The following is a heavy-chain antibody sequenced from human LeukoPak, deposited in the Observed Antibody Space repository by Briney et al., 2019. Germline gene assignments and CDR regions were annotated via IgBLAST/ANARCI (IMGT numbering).Heavy chain of an antibody. V-gene: IGHV3-23*01. CDR1: GFTFSSYA. Sequence: PGGSLRLSCVVSGFTFSSYAMSWVRQAPGKGLEWVSGISGSGGSTYYADSVKGRFTISRDNTKNTAYLQMNSLKTEDTAVYYCTSLLGYCTSDVCYNYWGQGTLVTVSS. CDR2: ISGSGGST. J-gene: IGHJ4*02. CDR3: TSLLGYCTSDVCYNY. D-gene: IGHD2-8*01.